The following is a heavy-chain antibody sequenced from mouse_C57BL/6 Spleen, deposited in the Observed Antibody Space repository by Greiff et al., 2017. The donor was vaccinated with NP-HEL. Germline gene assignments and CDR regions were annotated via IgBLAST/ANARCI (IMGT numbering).Heavy chain of an antibody. CDR2: INPYNGGT. J-gene: IGHJ2*01. CDR1: GYTFTDYY. Sequence: VQLKESGPVLVKPGASVKMSCKASGYTFTDYYMNWVKQSHGKSLEWIGVINPYNGGTSYNQKFKGKATLTVDKSSSTAYMELNSLTSEDSAVYYCARQDSSGSYYFDYWGQGTTLTVSS. V-gene: IGHV1-19*01. CDR3: ARQDSSGSYYFDY. D-gene: IGHD3-2*02.